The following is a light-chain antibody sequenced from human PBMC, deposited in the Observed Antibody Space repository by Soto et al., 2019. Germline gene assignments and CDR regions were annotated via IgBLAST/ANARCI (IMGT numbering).Light chain of an antibody. CDR2: DAS. V-gene: IGKV1-13*02. J-gene: IGKJ2*01. CDR1: QGIASA. Sequence: AIPLTQSPSSLSASVGDRVTITCRASQGIASALAWYRQNAGKAPKLLIFDASTLESGVPSRFSGSGSGTDFTLTISSLQPEDFATYYCQQFNSYPYTFGQGTKLGVK. CDR3: QQFNSYPYT.